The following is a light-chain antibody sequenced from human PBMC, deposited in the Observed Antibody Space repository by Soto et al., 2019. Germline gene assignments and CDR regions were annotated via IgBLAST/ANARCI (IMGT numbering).Light chain of an antibody. CDR3: GTWDSSLSADV. CDR2: DNH. V-gene: IGLV1-51*01. CDR1: RSKIGRNS. Sequence: QSVLTQPPSVPPAPGQKVTISSSEGRSKIGRNSVSWYQQVPGTPPKLLIYDNHTRPSGIPDRFSGSKSGTSATLGITGLQTGDEADYYCGTWDSSLSADVFGSGTKGTVL. J-gene: IGLJ1*01.